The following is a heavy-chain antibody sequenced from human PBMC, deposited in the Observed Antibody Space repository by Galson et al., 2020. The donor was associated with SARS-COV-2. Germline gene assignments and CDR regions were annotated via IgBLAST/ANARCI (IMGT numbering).Heavy chain of an antibody. D-gene: IGHD6-25*01. V-gene: IGHV3-7*01. CDR3: MCSGDGP. CDR1: GLTFSNYW. Sequence: GASLKISCEASGLTFSNYWINWVRQAPGKGLEWVANISPDGSGKCYVDSVKGRYTIFRDNAKNSAFLQMDSLRPEDTAVYYCMCSGDGPWCQGTLLTVSS. CDR2: ISPDGSGK. J-gene: IGHJ5*02.